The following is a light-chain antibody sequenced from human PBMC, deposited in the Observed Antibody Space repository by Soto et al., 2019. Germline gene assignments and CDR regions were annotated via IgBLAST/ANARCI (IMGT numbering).Light chain of an antibody. CDR1: QDISNY. V-gene: IGKV1-17*03. J-gene: IGKJ1*01. CDR2: AAS. Sequence: DIQMTQSPSAMSASVGDRVTITCRASQDISNYLAWFQQKPGKVPERLIYAASSLQSGVPSRFSGSGSGTEFTLTISSLQPEDFATYYCLQHNTYPRTFGQGTKVXSK. CDR3: LQHNTYPRT.